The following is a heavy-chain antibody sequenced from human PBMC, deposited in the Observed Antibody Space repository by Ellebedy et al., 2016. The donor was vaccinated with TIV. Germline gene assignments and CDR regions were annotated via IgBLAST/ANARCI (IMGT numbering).Heavy chain of an antibody. CDR1: GYTFTSYA. J-gene: IGHJ5*01. V-gene: IGHV1-3*01. CDR3: ARQIEYTHVMTPYES. Sequence: AASVKVSCKASGYTFTSYAMHWVRQAPGQRLEWMEWINAGNGNTKYSQKFQGRVTSTRDTSASTAYMQLSSLTSEDTAVYYCARQIEYTHVMTPYESWGQGTLVTVSS. D-gene: IGHD3-16*01. CDR2: INAGNGNT.